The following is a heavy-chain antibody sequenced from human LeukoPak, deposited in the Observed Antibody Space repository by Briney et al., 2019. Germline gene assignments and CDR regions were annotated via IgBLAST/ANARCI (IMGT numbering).Heavy chain of an antibody. CDR2: IIPIFGTA. Sequence: SVKVSCKASGGTFSSYAISWVRQAPGQGLEWMGGIIPIFGTANYAQKFQGRVTITADKSTSTAYMELSSLRSEDTAVYYCARSPFGVAVAGDYYYCYYMDVWGKGTTVTVSS. J-gene: IGHJ6*03. V-gene: IGHV1-69*06. CDR3: ARSPFGVAVAGDYYYCYYMDV. CDR1: GGTFSSYA. D-gene: IGHD6-19*01.